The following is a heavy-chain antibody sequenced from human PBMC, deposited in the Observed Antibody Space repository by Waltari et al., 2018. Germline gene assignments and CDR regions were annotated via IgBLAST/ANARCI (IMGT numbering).Heavy chain of an antibody. CDR1: GCSFRGYA. CDR3: SKDLKGAWTIDY. Sequence: QVYLVESGGGVGQPGGSLRLSCAASGCSFRGYAIDWVRQATGKGLEWVAHIQPDGGDKFFGDSVKGRFSISRDDSRNKLFLQMNSLRDEDTAVYYCSKDLKGAWTIDYWGQGTLVTVSS. V-gene: IGHV3-30*02. D-gene: IGHD1-26*01. CDR2: IQPDGGDK. J-gene: IGHJ4*02.